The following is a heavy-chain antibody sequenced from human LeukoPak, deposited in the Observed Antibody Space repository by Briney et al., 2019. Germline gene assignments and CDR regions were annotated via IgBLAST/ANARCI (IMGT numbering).Heavy chain of an antibody. CDR2: ISWNSGSI. V-gene: IGHV3-9*01. J-gene: IGHJ4*02. CDR3: AKDMWLGY. CDR1: GFTFSSYA. D-gene: IGHD2-21*01. Sequence: GMSLRLSCAASGFTFSSYAMHWVRQAPGKGLEWVSGISWNSGSIGYADSVKGRFTISRDNAKNSLYLQMNSLRAEDTALYYCAKDMWLGYWGQGTLVTVSS.